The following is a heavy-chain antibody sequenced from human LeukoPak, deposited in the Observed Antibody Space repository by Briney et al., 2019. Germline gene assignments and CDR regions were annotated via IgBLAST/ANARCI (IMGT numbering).Heavy chain of an antibody. D-gene: IGHD2-21*01. CDR2: INAGNGNT. CDR1: GYTFTSYA. CDR3: ARDLVTYGCCGGDCSDY. V-gene: IGHV1-3*03. J-gene: IGHJ4*02. Sequence: ASVKVSCKASGYTFTSYAMHWVRQAPGQRLEWMGWINAGNGNTKYSQEFQGRVTITRDTSASTAYMELSSLRSEDMAVYYCARDLVTYGCCGGDCSDYWGQGTLVTVSS.